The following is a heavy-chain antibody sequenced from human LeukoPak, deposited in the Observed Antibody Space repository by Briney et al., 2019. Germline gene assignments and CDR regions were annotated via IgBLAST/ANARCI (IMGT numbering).Heavy chain of an antibody. D-gene: IGHD5-24*01. CDR2: ISDSAGSI. J-gene: IGHJ4*02. CDR1: GFTFSTYA. CDR3: AKDLGRRDGYNFDY. Sequence: GGSLRLSCAASGFTFSTYAMSWVRQAPGKGLEWVSGISDSAGSIYYADSVKGRFSISRDNSKNTLYLQMNSLRAEDTAVYYCAKDLGRRDGYNFDYWGQGTLVTVSS. V-gene: IGHV3-23*01.